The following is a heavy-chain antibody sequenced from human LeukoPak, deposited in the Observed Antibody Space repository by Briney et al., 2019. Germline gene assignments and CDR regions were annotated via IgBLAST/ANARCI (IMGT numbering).Heavy chain of an antibody. V-gene: IGHV4-34*01. J-gene: IGHJ6*02. CDR3: ARHRPPITMVRGVIRSPRQNNYYYGMDV. CDR1: GGSFSGYY. CDR2: INHSGST. D-gene: IGHD3-10*01. Sequence: SETLSLTCAVYGGSFSGYYWSWIRQPPGKGLEWIGEINHSGSTNYNPSLKSRVTISVDTSKNQFSLKLSSVTAADTAVYYCARHRPPITMVRGVIRSPRQNNYYYGMDVWGQGTTVTVSS.